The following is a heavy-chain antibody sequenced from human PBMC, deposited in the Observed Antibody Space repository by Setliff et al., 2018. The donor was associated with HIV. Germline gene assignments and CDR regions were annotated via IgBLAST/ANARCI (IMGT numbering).Heavy chain of an antibody. CDR3: ARDPTGGAARFDY. D-gene: IGHD6-6*01. Sequence: SVKVSCKTSGGTFSIFSITWVRQAPGQGLEWMGGFIPVFGPPNYAQRFQRRLTITADESTNTAYMELSSLKSEDTAVYCCARDPTGGAARFDYWGQGTLVTVSS. J-gene: IGHJ4*02. V-gene: IGHV1-69*13. CDR2: FIPVFGPP. CDR1: GGTFSIFS.